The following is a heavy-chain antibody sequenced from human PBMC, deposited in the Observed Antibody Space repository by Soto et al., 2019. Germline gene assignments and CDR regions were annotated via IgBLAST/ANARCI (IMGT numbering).Heavy chain of an antibody. Sequence: GGSLRLSCAASGFPFSNAWMSWVRQAPGKGLEWVGRIKSKTDGGTTDYSAPVKGRFTISRDDSKNTLYLQMNSLKTEDTAVYYGTTGGQQLVQIYYYYGMDVWGQGTTVTVSS. CDR3: TTGGQQLVQIYYYYGMDV. J-gene: IGHJ6*02. D-gene: IGHD6-13*01. V-gene: IGHV3-15*01. CDR1: GFPFSNAW. CDR2: IKSKTDGGTT.